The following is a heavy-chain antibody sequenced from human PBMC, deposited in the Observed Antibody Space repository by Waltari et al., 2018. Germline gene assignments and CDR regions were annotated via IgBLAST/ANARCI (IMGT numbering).Heavy chain of an antibody. J-gene: IGHJ2*01. CDR3: AKLGSSLTPFDL. V-gene: IGHV3-30*02. CDR2: IRYDGSNK. D-gene: IGHD6-6*01. Sequence: QVQLVESGGGVVQPGGSLRLSCAASGFTFSSYGMPWVRQAPGKGLEWVAFIRYDGSNKYYADSVKGRFTISRDNSKNTLYLQMNSLRAEDTAVYYCAKLGSSLTPFDLWGRGTLVTVSS. CDR1: GFTFSSYG.